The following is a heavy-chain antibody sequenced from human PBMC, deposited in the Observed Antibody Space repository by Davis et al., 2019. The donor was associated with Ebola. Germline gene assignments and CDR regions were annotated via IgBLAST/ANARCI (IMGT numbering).Heavy chain of an antibody. CDR2: MNPNSGNT. CDR1: GYTFTTYD. CDR3: ARVRYDFWSGYYNLQY. Sequence: ASVKVSCKASGYTFTTYDINWVRQATGQGLEWMGWMNPNSGNTGYAQKFQGRVTITRNTSISTAYMDLSSLRSEDTAVYYCARVRYDFWSGYYNLQYWGQGTLVTVSS. V-gene: IGHV1-8*03. D-gene: IGHD3-3*01. J-gene: IGHJ1*01.